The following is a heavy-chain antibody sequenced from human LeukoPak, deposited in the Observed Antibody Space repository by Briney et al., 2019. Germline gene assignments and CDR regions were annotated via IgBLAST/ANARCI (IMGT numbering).Heavy chain of an antibody. CDR2: ISGSGGST. J-gene: IGHJ4*02. CDR1: GFTFSSYA. V-gene: IGHV3-23*01. CDR3: AKDVDYGDTPFDY. Sequence: PGGSLRLSCAASGFTFSSYAMSWVRQAPGKGLEWVSAISGSGGSTYYADSVKGRFTIPRDNSKNTLYLQMNSLRAEDTAVYYCAKDVDYGDTPFDYWGQGTLVTVSS. D-gene: IGHD4-17*01.